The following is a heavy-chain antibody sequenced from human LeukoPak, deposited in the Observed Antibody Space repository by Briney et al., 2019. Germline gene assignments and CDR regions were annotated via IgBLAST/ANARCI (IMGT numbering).Heavy chain of an antibody. V-gene: IGHV4-59*01. D-gene: IGHD1-1*01. J-gene: IGHJ4*02. CDR1: GGSISSYY. Sequence: PSETLSLTCTVSGGSISSYYWSWIRQPPGKGLEWIGYTYYSGSTNYNPSLKSRVTISVDTSKNQFSLKLSSVTAADTAVYYCAREVDDAFDYWGQGTLVTVSS. CDR2: TYYSGST. CDR3: AREVDDAFDY.